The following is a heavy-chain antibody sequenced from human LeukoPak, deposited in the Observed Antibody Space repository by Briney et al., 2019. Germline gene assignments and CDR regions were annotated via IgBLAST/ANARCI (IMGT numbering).Heavy chain of an antibody. D-gene: IGHD2-2*01. Sequence: GASVKVSCKASGYTFTTYGITWVRQAPGQGLEWMGLISTYNGDTNYAQKVQGRVTMTTDTSTSTAYMELRSLRSDDTVVYYCARGGLGCRSGNCYWGATDVWGQGTTVTVSS. CDR2: ISTYNGDT. CDR1: GYTFTTYG. J-gene: IGHJ6*02. V-gene: IGHV1-18*01. CDR3: ARGGLGCRSGNCYWGATDV.